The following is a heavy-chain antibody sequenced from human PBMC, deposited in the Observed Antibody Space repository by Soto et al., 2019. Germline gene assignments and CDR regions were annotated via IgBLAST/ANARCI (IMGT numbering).Heavy chain of an antibody. V-gene: IGHV3-66*01. J-gene: IGHJ6*03. CDR3: ARDAYDYIWGSPSGPYYYYYMDV. D-gene: IGHD3-16*01. CDR1: GFTVSSNY. CDR2: IYSGGST. Sequence: EVQLVESGGGLVQPGGSLRLSCAASGFTVSSNYMSWVRQAPGKGLEWVSVIYSGGSTYYADSVKGRFTISRDNSKNTVYLQMNSLRAEDTAVYYCARDAYDYIWGSPSGPYYYYYMDVWGKGTTVTVSS.